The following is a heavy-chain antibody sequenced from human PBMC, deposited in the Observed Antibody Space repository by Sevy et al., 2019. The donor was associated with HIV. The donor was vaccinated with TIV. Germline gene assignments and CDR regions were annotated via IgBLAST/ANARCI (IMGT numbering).Heavy chain of an antibody. CDR2: ISSSSSTI. CDR1: GFTFSSYS. D-gene: IGHD3-16*01. Sequence: GGSLRLSCAASGFTFSSYSMNWVRQAPGKGLEWVSYISSSSSTIYYADSVKGRFTISRDNAKNSLYLQMNSLRAEDTAVYYCARDGSQLIVDYWGQRTLVTVSS. J-gene: IGHJ4*02. CDR3: ARDGSQLIVDY. V-gene: IGHV3-48*01.